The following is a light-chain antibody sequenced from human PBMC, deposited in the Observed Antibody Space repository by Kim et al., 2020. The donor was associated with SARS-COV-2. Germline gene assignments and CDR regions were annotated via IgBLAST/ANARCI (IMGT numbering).Light chain of an antibody. CDR1: SGNIASIY. Sequence: KTVTLAWPHSSGNIASIYVQWYQQRTGQAPTTVIYEENQRPSGVPDRFSGSIDSSSNSASLTISGLKTEDEADYYCQSYDSSIFYVFGTGTKVTVL. V-gene: IGLV6-57*03. CDR3: QSYDSSIFYV. J-gene: IGLJ1*01. CDR2: EEN.